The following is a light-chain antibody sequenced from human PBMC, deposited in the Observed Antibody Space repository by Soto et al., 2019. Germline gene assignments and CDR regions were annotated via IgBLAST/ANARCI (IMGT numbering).Light chain of an antibody. V-gene: IGKV3-15*01. J-gene: IGKJ1*01. CDR2: GAS. CDR1: QTVRNN. Sequence: EFVLTQSPGTLSLSPGERATLSCRASQTVRNNYLAWYQQKPGQAPRLLIHGASTRATGVPARFSGSGSGTEFTLTISSLQSADFAVSYCQHYNSWTPWTFGQGTKVDIK. CDR3: QHYNSWTPWT.